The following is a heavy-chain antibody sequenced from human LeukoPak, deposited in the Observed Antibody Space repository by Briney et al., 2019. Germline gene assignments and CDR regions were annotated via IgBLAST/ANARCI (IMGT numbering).Heavy chain of an antibody. Sequence: SGPALVKPTQTLTLTCTFSGFSLSTSGMCVSWIRQPPGKALEWLARIDWDDDKYYITSLKTRLTISKDTSKNQVVLTITNMDPVDTATYYCARDSDTAMFTGDYWGQGTLVTVSS. D-gene: IGHD5-18*01. CDR3: ARDSDTAMFTGDY. CDR1: GFSLSTSGMC. V-gene: IGHV2-70*11. J-gene: IGHJ4*02. CDR2: IDWDDDK.